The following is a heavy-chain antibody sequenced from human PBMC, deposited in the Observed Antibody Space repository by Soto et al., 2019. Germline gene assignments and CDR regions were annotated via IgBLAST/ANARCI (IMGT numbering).Heavy chain of an antibody. Sequence: QVQLVQSGAEVKKPGASLNVSCKASGYTFTDYYKHWVRQAPGQGLEWMGWINPNSGGTNYAQKFQGRVTMTRDTSISTAYMELSRLRSDDTAVYYCAREKAAAVDDAFDIWGQGTMFTVSS. CDR3: AREKAAAVDDAFDI. CDR2: INPNSGGT. V-gene: IGHV1-2*02. CDR1: GYTFTDYY. D-gene: IGHD6-13*01. J-gene: IGHJ3*02.